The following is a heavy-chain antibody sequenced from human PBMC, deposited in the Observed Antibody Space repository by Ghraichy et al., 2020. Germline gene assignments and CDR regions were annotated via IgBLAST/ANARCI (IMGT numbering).Heavy chain of an antibody. CDR3: PRELLYDGVNYYYGLDV. J-gene: IGHJ6*04. D-gene: IGHD4-23*01. Sequence: GGSLRLSCAASGFTFSYFGMHWVRQAPGKGLEGVAVIWHDGTKEYYADSVKGRFTISRDNSKDTLYLTMNNLRAEDTAVYYCPRELLYDGVNYYYGLDVWGKGTTVTVSS. V-gene: IGHV3-33*08. CDR1: GFTFSYFG. CDR2: IWHDGTKE.